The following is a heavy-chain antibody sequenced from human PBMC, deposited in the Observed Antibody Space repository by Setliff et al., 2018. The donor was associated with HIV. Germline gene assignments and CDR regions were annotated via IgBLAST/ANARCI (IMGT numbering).Heavy chain of an antibody. V-gene: IGHV4-4*09. J-gene: IGHJ6*03. CDR1: GGSISSYY. CDR2: IHSSGST. Sequence: SETLSLTCTVSGGSISSYYWSWIRQPPGKGLEWIGNIHSSGSTNYNPSLKSRVTISVDTSKNQFSLKLSSVTAADTAVYYCASHQHNFTGYYYYYYYMAVWGRGTMVTVSS. CDR3: ASHQHNFTGYYYYYYYMAV. D-gene: IGHD3-9*01.